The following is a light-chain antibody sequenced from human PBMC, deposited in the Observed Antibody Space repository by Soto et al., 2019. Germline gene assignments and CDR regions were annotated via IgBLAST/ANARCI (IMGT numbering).Light chain of an antibody. CDR2: GAS. CDR3: PRYGSSGLT. CDR1: QSVSSSY. Sequence: EIVLTQSPGTLSLSPGERATLSCRASQSVSSSYLAWYQQKPGQAPRLLIYGASSRATGIPDRFSGSGSGTDCTLTISRLEREDVAVYYCPRYGSSGLTFDGGTKVEIK. J-gene: IGKJ4*01. V-gene: IGKV3-20*01.